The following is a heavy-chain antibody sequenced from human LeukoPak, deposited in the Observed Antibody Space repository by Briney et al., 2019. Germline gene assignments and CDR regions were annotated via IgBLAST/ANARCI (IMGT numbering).Heavy chain of an antibody. D-gene: IGHD3-16*02. CDR2: IYYSGST. V-gene: IGHV4-61*08. J-gene: IGHJ4*02. CDR3: ARHSRTDSRLRLGELSVFDY. CDR1: GGSISSGGYY. Sequence: PSETLSLTCTVSGGSISSGGYYWSWIRQPPGKGLEWIGYIYYSGSTNYNPSLKSRVTISVDTSKNQFSLKLSSVTAADAAMYYCARHSRTDSRLRLGELSVFDYWGQGTLVTVSS.